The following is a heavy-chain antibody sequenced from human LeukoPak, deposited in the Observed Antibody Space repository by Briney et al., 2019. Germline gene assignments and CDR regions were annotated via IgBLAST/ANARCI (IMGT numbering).Heavy chain of an antibody. Sequence: PGGSLRLSCAASGFTFSSYAMSWVRQAPGKGLEWVSAISGSGGSTYYADSVKGRFTISRDNAKNPLYLQMNSLRAEDTAVYYCARASEGPAELFDPWGQGTLVTVSS. CDR2: ISGSGGST. V-gene: IGHV3-23*01. D-gene: IGHD1-7*01. CDR1: GFTFSSYA. J-gene: IGHJ5*02. CDR3: ARASEGPAELFDP.